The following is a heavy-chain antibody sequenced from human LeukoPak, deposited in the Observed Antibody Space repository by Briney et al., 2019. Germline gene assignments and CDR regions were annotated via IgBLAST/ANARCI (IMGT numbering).Heavy chain of an antibody. V-gene: IGHV1-2*02. CDR1: GYTFTGYS. CDR3: ARIYERGHDI. D-gene: IGHD3-10*02. Sequence: ASVKVSCKASGYTFTGYSLHWVRQAPGQGLEWMGWINPNSGGTNYAQRFQGRATMTRDTSISTAYMELSRLRSDDTAMYYCARIYERGHDIWGQGTRVTVSS. J-gene: IGHJ3*02. CDR2: INPNSGGT.